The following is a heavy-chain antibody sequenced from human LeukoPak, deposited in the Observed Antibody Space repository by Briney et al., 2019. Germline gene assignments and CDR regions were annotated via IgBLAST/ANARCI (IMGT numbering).Heavy chain of an antibody. Sequence: GGSLRLSCAASGFTFSSYSMNWVRQAPGEGLEWVSSISSRSSYIYYADSVKGRFTISRDNAKNSLYLQVNSLRAEDTAVYYCARAGGEYNWNYIDYWGQGTLVTVSS. CDR2: ISSRSSYI. CDR3: ARAGGEYNWNYIDY. D-gene: IGHD1-20*01. CDR1: GFTFSSYS. V-gene: IGHV3-21*01. J-gene: IGHJ4*02.